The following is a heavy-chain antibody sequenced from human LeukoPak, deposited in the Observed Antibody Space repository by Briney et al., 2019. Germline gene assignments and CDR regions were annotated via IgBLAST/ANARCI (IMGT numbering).Heavy chain of an antibody. D-gene: IGHD3-3*01. J-gene: IGHJ4*02. Sequence: GGSLRLSCAASGFTVSTNYMTWVRQAPGKGLEWLSYISTSSSYIYYADSVKGRFTVSRDNAMNSLFLQMNSLIAEDTAVYYCARVGIRFLEQYYFDYWGQGTLVTVSS. CDR3: ARVGIRFLEQYYFDY. CDR1: GFTVSTNY. CDR2: ISTSSSYI. V-gene: IGHV3-21*01.